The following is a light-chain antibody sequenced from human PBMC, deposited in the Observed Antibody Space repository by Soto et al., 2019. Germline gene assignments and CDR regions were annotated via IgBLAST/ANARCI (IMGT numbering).Light chain of an antibody. CDR1: SSDVGSYNL. CDR2: EGN. V-gene: IGLV2-23*01. Sequence: QSALTQPASVSGSPGQSITISCTGTSSDVGSYNLVSWYQQHPGKAPKLMIYEGNKRPSGVSNRFSGSKSANTASLTISGLQPEDEADYYCCSYAGTNTFVFGTGTKLTVL. J-gene: IGLJ1*01. CDR3: CSYAGTNTFV.